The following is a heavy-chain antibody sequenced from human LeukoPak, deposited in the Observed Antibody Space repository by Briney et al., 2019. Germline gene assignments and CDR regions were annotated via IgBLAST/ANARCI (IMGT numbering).Heavy chain of an antibody. V-gene: IGHV3-66*01. J-gene: IGHJ4*02. CDR2: FYNGGST. Sequence: PGGSLRLSCAASGSTVSSNHMSWVRQAPGKGLEWVSVFYNGGSTNYADSVKGRFTISSDNSKNTLYLQMNSLRVEDTAVYFCARASQWLAFDDWGQGTLVTVSS. CDR3: ARASQWLAFDD. CDR1: GSTVSSNH. D-gene: IGHD6-19*01.